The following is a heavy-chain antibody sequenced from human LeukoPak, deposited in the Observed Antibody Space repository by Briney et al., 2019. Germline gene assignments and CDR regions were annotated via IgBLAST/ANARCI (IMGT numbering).Heavy chain of an antibody. CDR2: IIPVFGTS. CDR3: ARVTGGRYCSTTSCYMRGWFDH. Sequence: SVKVACKASGGTFSSYAISWVRQAPGQGLEGVGGIIPVFGTSNYTQKFQGRVTITADDSTRTAYMELSSLRYEDTAVYYCARVTGGRYCSTTSCYMRGWFDHWGQGTLVTVSS. J-gene: IGHJ5*02. D-gene: IGHD2-2*02. CDR1: GGTFSSYA. V-gene: IGHV1-69*13.